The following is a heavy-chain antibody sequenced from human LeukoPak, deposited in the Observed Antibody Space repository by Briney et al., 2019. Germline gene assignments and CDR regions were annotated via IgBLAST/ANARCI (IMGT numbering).Heavy chain of an antibody. CDR2: LSKSGNT. D-gene: IGHD6-13*01. J-gene: IGHJ4*02. CDR1: GGSISSYY. V-gene: IGHV4-59*01. Sequence: SETLSLTCTVSGGSISSYYWSWIRLPSGKGLEWIGYLSKSGNTNYSPSLKSRVTIFGDTSKNQFFLKLSSVTAADTAVYYCARGEKQLADFDYWGQGTLVTVSS. CDR3: ARGEKQLADFDY.